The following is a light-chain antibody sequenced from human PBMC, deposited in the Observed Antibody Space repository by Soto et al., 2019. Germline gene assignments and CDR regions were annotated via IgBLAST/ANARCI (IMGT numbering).Light chain of an antibody. V-gene: IGKV1-5*01. CDR1: QTINSK. CDR2: DGY. Sequence: DIQMTQSPSTLSASVGDRVTITCRASQTINSKLAWYQKKPGQAPKLLIFDGYNLESRVPSRFSGSGSGTEFTLSIGSLQPDDFATYYCQQYETYFRYTFGQGTKLDIK. CDR3: QQYETYFRYT. J-gene: IGKJ2*01.